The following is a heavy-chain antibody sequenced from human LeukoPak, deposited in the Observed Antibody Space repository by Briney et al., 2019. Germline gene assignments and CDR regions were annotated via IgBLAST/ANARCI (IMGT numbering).Heavy chain of an antibody. CDR3: ANWRYCSGGSCPGPFDY. CDR1: GFTSSSYA. V-gene: IGHV3-23*01. Sequence: GGSLRLSCAASGFTSSSYAMSWVRQAPGKGLEWVSAISGSGGSTYYADSVKGRFTISRDNSKNTLYLQMNSLRAEDTAVYYCANWRYCSGGSCPGPFDYWGQGTLVTVSS. D-gene: IGHD2-15*01. J-gene: IGHJ4*02. CDR2: ISGSGGST.